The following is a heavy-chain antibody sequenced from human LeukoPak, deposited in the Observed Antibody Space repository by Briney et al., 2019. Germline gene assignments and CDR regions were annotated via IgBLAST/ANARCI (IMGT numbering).Heavy chain of an antibody. CDR3: AREYTLYRSGWFLDY. CDR2: IDYSGRT. CDR1: GDSSSSSIYY. D-gene: IGHD6-19*01. J-gene: IGHJ4*02. Sequence: ASETLSLTCAVSGDSSSSSIYYWGWIRQPPGKGLEWIGSIDYSGRTYYNPSLKSRATISLDTSKNQFSLKLTSVTAADTAVYYCAREYTLYRSGWFLDYWGQGTVVTVSS. V-gene: IGHV4-39*07.